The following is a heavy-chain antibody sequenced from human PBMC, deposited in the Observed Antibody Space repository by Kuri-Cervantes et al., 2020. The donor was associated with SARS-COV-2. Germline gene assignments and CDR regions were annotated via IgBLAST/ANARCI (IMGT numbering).Heavy chain of an antibody. Sequence: GGSLRLSCKASGYTFTDYYIHWVRQAPGQGLEWMGWINPNSGVTNYAQKFQGWVTMTRDTSISTVYMELSRLRSDDTVVYYCARSTPFRRIGVISQGGAFDIWGQGTMVTVSS. J-gene: IGHJ3*02. CDR2: INPNSGVT. D-gene: IGHD3-22*01. CDR3: ARSTPFRRIGVISQGGAFDI. V-gene: IGHV1-2*04. CDR1: GYTFTDYY.